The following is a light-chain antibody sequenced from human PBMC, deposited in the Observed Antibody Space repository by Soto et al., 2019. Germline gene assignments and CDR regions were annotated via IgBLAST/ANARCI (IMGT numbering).Light chain of an antibody. CDR2: GAS. CDR1: QSVSSSN. V-gene: IGKV3D-15*01. Sequence: EIVLTQSPGTLSLSPGARATLSCRASQSVSSSNLAWYQQKPGQAPRLLIYGASSRATGIPDRFSGSGSGTEFTLTISSLQSEDCAVYYCQQFNNWPRTFGQGTKVDIK. CDR3: QQFNNWPRT. J-gene: IGKJ1*01.